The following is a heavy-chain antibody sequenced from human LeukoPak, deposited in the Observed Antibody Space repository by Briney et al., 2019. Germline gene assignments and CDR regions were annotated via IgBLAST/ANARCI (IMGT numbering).Heavy chain of an antibody. Sequence: GGSLKLSCAASGFTFSGSAMHWVRQASGKGLEGVGRIRSKANSYATAYAASVKGRFTISRDDSKNTAYLQMNSLKTEDMAVYYCTRHGESAVASTLPYLYYYYYYYMDVWGKGTTVTVSS. CDR3: TRHGESAVASTLPYLYYYYYYYMDV. D-gene: IGHD6-19*01. V-gene: IGHV3-73*01. CDR1: GFTFSGSA. CDR2: IRSKANSYAT. J-gene: IGHJ6*03.